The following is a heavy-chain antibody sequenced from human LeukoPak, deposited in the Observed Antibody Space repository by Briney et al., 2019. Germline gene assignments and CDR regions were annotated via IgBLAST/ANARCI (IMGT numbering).Heavy chain of an antibody. CDR2: ISGSGGST. Sequence: GGSLRLSCAASGFTFSIYALSWVRQAPGKGLEWVSAISGSGGSTYYADSVKGRFTISRDNSKNTLYLQMNSLRAEDPAVYYCAKESFDYGDPGGWGQGTLVTVSS. D-gene: IGHD4-17*01. V-gene: IGHV3-23*01. J-gene: IGHJ4*02. CDR3: AKESFDYGDPGG. CDR1: GFTFSIYA.